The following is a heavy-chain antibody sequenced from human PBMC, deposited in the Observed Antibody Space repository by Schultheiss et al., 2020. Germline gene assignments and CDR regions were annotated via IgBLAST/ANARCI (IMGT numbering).Heavy chain of an antibody. V-gene: IGHV4-59*12. CDR2: IYYSGST. Sequence: SETLSLTCAVFGGSFSGYYWSWIRQPPGKGLEWIGHIYYSGSTNYNPSLKSRVTMSVDTSKNQFSLKLSSVTAADTAVYYCARDWELERRDAFDIWGQGTMVTVSS. CDR1: GGSFSGYY. D-gene: IGHD1-1*01. J-gene: IGHJ3*02. CDR3: ARDWELERRDAFDI.